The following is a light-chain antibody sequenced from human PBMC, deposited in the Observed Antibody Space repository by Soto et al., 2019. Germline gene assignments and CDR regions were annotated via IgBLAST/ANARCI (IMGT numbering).Light chain of an antibody. Sequence: QSALIQPPSVSGSPGQSVTISCTGSSFNIGAGYNVHWYQQLPGTAPKLLIYGNNNRPSGVPDRFSGSKSGTSASLAITGLQAEDEADYYCQSYDSSLSGSVFGGGTKVTVL. CDR3: QSYDSSLSGSV. CDR1: SFNIGAGYN. CDR2: GNN. V-gene: IGLV1-40*01. J-gene: IGLJ2*01.